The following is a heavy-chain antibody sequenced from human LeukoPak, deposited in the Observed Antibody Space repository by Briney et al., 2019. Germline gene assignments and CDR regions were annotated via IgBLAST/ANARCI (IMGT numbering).Heavy chain of an antibody. CDR1: GGXISSYY. CDR2: IYYSGST. V-gene: IGHV4-59*01. J-gene: IGHJ6*02. Sequence: SETLSLTCTVSGGXISSYYCSWIRQPPGKGLEWIAYIYYSGSTNYNPSLKSRVTMSVDTSKNQFSLKLSSVTAADTAVYYCARDELQWLPPYYYYYGMDVWGQGTTVTVSS. CDR3: ARDELQWLPPYYYYYGMDV. D-gene: IGHD6-19*01.